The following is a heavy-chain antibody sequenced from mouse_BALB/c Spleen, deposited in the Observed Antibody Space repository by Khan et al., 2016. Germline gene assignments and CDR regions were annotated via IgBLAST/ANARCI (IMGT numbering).Heavy chain of an antibody. CDR2: IDPANGNT. Sequence: VQLKQSGAELVKPGASVKLSCTASGFNIKDTYMYWVKQRPEQGLEWIGRIDPANGNTKYDPKFQGKATITADTSSNTAYLQLSSLTSEDTAVSYGARRGYDGYYVFAYWGQGTLVTVSA. D-gene: IGHD2-3*01. CDR1: GFNIKDTY. V-gene: IGHV14-3*02. J-gene: IGHJ3*01. CDR3: ARRGYDGYYVFAY.